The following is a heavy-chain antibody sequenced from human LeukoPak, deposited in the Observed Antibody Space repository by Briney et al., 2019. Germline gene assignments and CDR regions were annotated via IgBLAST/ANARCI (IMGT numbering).Heavy chain of an antibody. D-gene: IGHD6-13*01. Sequence: PGGSLRLSCAASGFTFSSYSMNWVRQAPGKGLEWVSYISSSSSTIYYADSVKGRFTISRDNAKNSLYLQMNSLRAEDTAVYYCARALSSWWLDRSPWGPIYWGQGTLVTVSS. CDR1: GFTFSSYS. V-gene: IGHV3-48*04. CDR2: ISSSSSTI. CDR3: ARALSSWWLDRSPWGPIY. J-gene: IGHJ4*02.